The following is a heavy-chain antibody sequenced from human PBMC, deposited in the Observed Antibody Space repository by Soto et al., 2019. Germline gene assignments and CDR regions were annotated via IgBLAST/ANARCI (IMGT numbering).Heavy chain of an antibody. J-gene: IGHJ6*02. Sequence: QVQLVQSGAEVRKPGSSVTVSCKASGGTFSTYGITWVRQAPGQGLEWMGNIIPLIGTANYAQRFRGRVTITADESTTTAYMELTSLRSQDTAVYYCARVVMTTAPASFYYGLDVWGQGTMVTVSS. CDR1: GGTFSTYG. CDR2: IIPLIGTA. V-gene: IGHV1-69*18. CDR3: ARVVMTTAPASFYYGLDV. D-gene: IGHD4-4*01.